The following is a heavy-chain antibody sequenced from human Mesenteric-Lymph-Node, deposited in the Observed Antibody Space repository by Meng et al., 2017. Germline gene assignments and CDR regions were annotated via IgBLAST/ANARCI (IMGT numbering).Heavy chain of an antibody. CDR2: ISWNSGTI. CDR3: ARHDFGDPDYYFDY. V-gene: IGHV3-9*01. CDR1: GFTFSSYE. J-gene: IGHJ4*02. Sequence: GGSLRPSCAASGFTFSSYEMNWVRQAPGKGLEWVSGISWNSGTIGYADSVKGRFTISRDNAKNSPYLQMNSLRSDDTAVYYCARHDFGDPDYYFDYWGQGTLVTVSS. D-gene: IGHD4-17*01.